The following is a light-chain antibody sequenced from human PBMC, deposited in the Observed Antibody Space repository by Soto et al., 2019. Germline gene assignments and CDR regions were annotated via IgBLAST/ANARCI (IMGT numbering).Light chain of an antibody. J-gene: IGKJ4*01. CDR3: QQYNTA. Sequence: DIQMTQSPSTLSASVGDRVTITCRASQSISSWLAWYQQKPGKAPKLLIYKASSLESGVPSRFSGSGSGTDFTLTISSLQPDDFATYYCQQYNTAFGGGTKVDIK. V-gene: IGKV1-5*03. CDR1: QSISSW. CDR2: KAS.